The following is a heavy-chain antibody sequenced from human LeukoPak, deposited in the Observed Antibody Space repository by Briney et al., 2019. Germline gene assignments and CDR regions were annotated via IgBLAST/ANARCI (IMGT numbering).Heavy chain of an antibody. CDR2: INHSGST. D-gene: IGHD3-10*01. J-gene: IGHJ4*02. CDR3: ARVLLWFGALDY. V-gene: IGHV4-34*01. Sequence: KPSETLSLTCAVYGGSFNGYYWSWIRQPPGKGLEWIGEINHSGSTNYNPSLKSRVTISVDTSKNQFSLKLSSVTAADTAVYYCARVLLWFGALDYWGQGTLVSVSS. CDR1: GGSFNGYY.